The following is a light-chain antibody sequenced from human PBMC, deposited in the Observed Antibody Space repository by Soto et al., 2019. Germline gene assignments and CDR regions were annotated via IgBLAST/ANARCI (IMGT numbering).Light chain of an antibody. J-gene: IGKJ4*01. Sequence: EIVMTQSPATLSVSPGERATLSCRASQSVSSNLAWYQQKPGQAPRLLIYGASTRATGIPARFSGSESGTEFTLTISSLQSEDFAVYYCQQYSYWPLTFGEGTKVEIK. CDR1: QSVSSN. CDR3: QQYSYWPLT. V-gene: IGKV3-15*01. CDR2: GAS.